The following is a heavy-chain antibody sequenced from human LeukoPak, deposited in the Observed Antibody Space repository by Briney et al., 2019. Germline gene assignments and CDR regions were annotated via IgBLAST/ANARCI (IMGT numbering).Heavy chain of an antibody. J-gene: IGHJ5*02. CDR3: AIQTGWFDP. D-gene: IGHD1-14*01. Sequence: PSETLSLTCTVSGGSISSYYWSWIRQPPGKGLEWIGYIYYSGSTNYNPSLKSRVTISVDTSKNQFSLKLSSVTAADTAVYYCAIQTGWFDPWGQGTLVTVSS. V-gene: IGHV4-59*12. CDR1: GGSISSYY. CDR2: IYYSGST.